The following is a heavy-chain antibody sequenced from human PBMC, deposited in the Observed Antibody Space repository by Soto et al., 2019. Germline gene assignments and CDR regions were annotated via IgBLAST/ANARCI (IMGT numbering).Heavy chain of an antibody. V-gene: IGHV2-5*08. CDR3: AHRRVDYAMGV. D-gene: IGHD2-15*01. Sequence: LRLSCAASGFSVSSSHMNWIRQSPGKALEWLAHIYWDDDKRYSPSLKNRLTITKDTSKNQVVLTMTNMDPVDTGTYYCAHRRVDYAMGVWGQGITVTVSS. J-gene: IGHJ6*02. CDR2: IYWDDDK. CDR1: GFSVSSSHMN.